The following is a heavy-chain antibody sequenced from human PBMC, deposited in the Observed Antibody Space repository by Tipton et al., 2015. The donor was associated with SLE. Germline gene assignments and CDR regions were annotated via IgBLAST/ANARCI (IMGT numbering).Heavy chain of an antibody. CDR2: IYYSGST. D-gene: IGHD2-21*02. V-gene: IGHV4-61*01. CDR1: GGSVSSGSYY. CDR3: AREGGCGGDCPLSWFDP. Sequence: TLSLTCTVSGGSVSSGSYYWSWIRQPPGKGLEWIGYIYYSGSTNYNPSLKSRVTISVDTSKNQFSLKLSSVTAADTAVYYCAREGGCGGDCPLSWFDPWGQGTLVTVSS. J-gene: IGHJ5*02.